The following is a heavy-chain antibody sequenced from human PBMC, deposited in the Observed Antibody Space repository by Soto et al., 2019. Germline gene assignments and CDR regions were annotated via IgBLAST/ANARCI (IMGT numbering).Heavy chain of an antibody. CDR1: GSSVSSSNYY. CDR3: GRLEGLATISYYFDY. J-gene: IGHJ4*02. V-gene: IGHV4-39*01. Sequence: SDTLSLTCTFSGSSVSSSNYYWGWVRQPPGKGLEWIGSVYYSGSTYYNPSVESRVTISVDKSKNQFSLKLMSLSAADTAVYYCGRLEGLATISYYFDYWGQGALVTVSS. CDR2: VYYSGST. D-gene: IGHD3-9*01.